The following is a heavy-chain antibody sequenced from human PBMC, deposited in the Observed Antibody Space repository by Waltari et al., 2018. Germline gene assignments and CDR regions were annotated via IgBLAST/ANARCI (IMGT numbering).Heavy chain of an antibody. CDR3: AKATLIAVAGFFDY. Sequence: EVQLVESGGGLVQPGRSLRLSCAASGFTFDDYAMHWVRQAPGKGLEWVSGISWNSGSIGDADSLKCRFTIARDNAKNSLYLQMNSLRAEDTALYYCAKATLIAVAGFFDYWGQGTLVTVSS. CDR1: GFTFDDYA. V-gene: IGHV3-9*01. CDR2: ISWNSGSI. J-gene: IGHJ4*02. D-gene: IGHD6-19*01.